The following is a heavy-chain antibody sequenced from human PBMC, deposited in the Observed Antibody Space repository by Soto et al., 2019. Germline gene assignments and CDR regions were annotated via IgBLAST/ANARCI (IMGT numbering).Heavy chain of an antibody. CDR3: ARDVPTLVAVAGTIAFGI. D-gene: IGHD6-19*01. CDR1: GYTFTSYG. V-gene: IGHV1-18*01. CDR2: ISAYNGNT. Sequence: ASVKVSCKASGYTFTSYGISWVRQAPGQGLEWMGWISAYNGNTNYAQKLQGRVTMTTDTSTSTAYMELRSLRSDDTAVYYCARDVPTLVAVAGTIAFGIWGQGTMVTVSS. J-gene: IGHJ3*02.